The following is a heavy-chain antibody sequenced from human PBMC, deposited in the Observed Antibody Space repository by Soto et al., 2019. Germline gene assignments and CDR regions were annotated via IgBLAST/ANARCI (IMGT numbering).Heavy chain of an antibody. D-gene: IGHD6-19*01. CDR2: ITSSSSTI. V-gene: IGHV3-48*02. J-gene: IGHJ4*02. CDR1: GFTFSSYS. Sequence: EVQLVESGGGSVQPGGSLRLSCATSGFTFSSYSMNWVRQAPGKGLEWISYITSSSSTINYADSVKGRFTVSKDNAQNSLYLQMNSPRDEDTAVYSCAREALSGGYLDYWGQGTLVTVSS. CDR3: AREALSGGYLDY.